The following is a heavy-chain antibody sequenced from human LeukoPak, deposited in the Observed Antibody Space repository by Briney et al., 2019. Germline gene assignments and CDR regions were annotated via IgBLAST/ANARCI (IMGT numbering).Heavy chain of an antibody. CDR2: IIPIFGTA. CDR3: ARAYYYDSSGYYPIDY. J-gene: IGHJ4*02. D-gene: IGHD3-22*01. CDR1: GGTFSSYA. V-gene: IGHV1-69*06. Sequence: SVKVSCKASGGTFSSYAISWVRQAPGQGLEWMGGIIPIFGTANYAQKFQGRVTITADKSTSTAYMELSSLRSEDTAVYYCARAYYYDSSGYYPIDYWGQGTLVTVSS.